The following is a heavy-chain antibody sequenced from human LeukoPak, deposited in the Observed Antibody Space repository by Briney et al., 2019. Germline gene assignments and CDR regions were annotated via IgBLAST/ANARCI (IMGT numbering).Heavy chain of an antibody. D-gene: IGHD3-3*01. J-gene: IGHJ4*02. CDR3: ARVPELRFLEWLLWEFGADY. CDR1: GYTFTSYG. CDR2: ISAYNGNT. Sequence: VASVKVSCKASGYTFTSYGISWVRQAPGQGLEWMGWISAYNGNTNYAQKLQGRVTMTTDTSTSTAYMELRSLRSDDTAVYYCARVPELRFLEWLLWEFGADYWGQGTLVTVSS. V-gene: IGHV1-18*01.